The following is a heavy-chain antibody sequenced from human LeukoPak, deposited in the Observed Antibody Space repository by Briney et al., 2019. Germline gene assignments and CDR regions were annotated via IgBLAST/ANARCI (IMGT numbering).Heavy chain of an antibody. D-gene: IGHD2-2*01. V-gene: IGHV4-34*01. CDR3: ARLCRVVPAENNNYYYYMDV. J-gene: IGHJ6*03. Sequence: SETLSLTCAVYGGSFSGYYWSWIRQPPGKGLEWIGEINHSGSTNYNPSLKSRVTISVDTSKNQFSLKLSSVTAADTAVYYCARLCRVVPAENNNYYYYMDVWGKGTTVTISS. CDR2: INHSGST. CDR1: GGSFSGYY.